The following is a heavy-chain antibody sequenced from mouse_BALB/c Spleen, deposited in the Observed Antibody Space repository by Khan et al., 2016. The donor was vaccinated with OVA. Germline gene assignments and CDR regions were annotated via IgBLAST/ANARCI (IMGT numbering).Heavy chain of an antibody. J-gene: IGHJ4*01. Sequence: EVQLVESGGGLVQPKGSLKLSCAASGFTFNTNAMNWVRQAPGKGLEWVARIRSKSNNYATYYADSVKDRFTISRDDSQSMLYLQMNNLKTEDTAMYYCVRDRYDYGYAMDYWGQGTSVTVSS. V-gene: IGHV10S3*01. D-gene: IGHD2-4*01. CDR2: IRSKSNNYAT. CDR3: VRDRYDYGYAMDY. CDR1: GFTFNTNA.